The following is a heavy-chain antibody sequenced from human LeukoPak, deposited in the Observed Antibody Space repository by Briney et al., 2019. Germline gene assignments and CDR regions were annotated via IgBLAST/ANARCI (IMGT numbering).Heavy chain of an antibody. Sequence: GGSLRLSCTAFGFTFSSYSLNWVRQAPGKGLEWVSSISSSSSYIYYADSVKGRFTISRDNAKNSLYLQMNSLRAEDTAVYYCARGGITDYWGQGTLVTVSS. CDR3: ARGGITDY. CDR2: ISSSSSYI. V-gene: IGHV3-21*01. D-gene: IGHD3-16*01. J-gene: IGHJ4*02. CDR1: GFTFSSYS.